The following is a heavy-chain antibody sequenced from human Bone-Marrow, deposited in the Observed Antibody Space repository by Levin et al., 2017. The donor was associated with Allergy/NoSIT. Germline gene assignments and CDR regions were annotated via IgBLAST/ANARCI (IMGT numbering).Heavy chain of an antibody. CDR2: INLRGSTM. D-gene: IGHD3-22*01. V-gene: IGHV3-48*03. J-gene: IGHJ4*02. CDR3: ARQVPNYYSGSGYYFDS. Sequence: GGSLRLSCEASGFTFTNFEMNWVRQAPGRGLEWISYINLRGSTMYYADSVRGRFTISRDNAKNSLFLRMDSLTAEDTAVYYCARQVPNYYSGSGYYFDSWGQGTLVTVSS. CDR1: GFTFTNFE.